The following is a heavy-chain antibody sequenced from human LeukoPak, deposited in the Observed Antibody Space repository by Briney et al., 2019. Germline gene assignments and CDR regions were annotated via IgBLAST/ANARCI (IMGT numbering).Heavy chain of an antibody. V-gene: IGHV3-20*04. Sequence: GGSLRLSCAASGFTFDDYGMSWVRQAPGKGLEWVSGINWNGGSTVYADSVKGRFTISRDNAKNSLYLQMNSLRAEDTALYYCARGHGAGYYYYYYMDVWGKGTTVTVSS. D-gene: IGHD3-10*01. CDR3: ARGHGAGYYYYYYMDV. CDR2: INWNGGST. J-gene: IGHJ6*03. CDR1: GFTFDDYG.